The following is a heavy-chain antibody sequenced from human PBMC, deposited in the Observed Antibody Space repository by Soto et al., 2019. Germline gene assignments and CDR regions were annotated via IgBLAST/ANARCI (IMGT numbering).Heavy chain of an antibody. CDR1: GFTFSSYA. V-gene: IGHV3-30-3*01. D-gene: IGHD3-22*01. CDR2: ISYDGSNK. J-gene: IGHJ5*02. CDR3: ARNYYDSSGYYLEYNWFDP. Sequence: GGSLRLSCAATGFTFSSYAMHWVRQAPGKGLEWVAVISYDGSNKYYADSVKGRFTISRDNSKNTLYLQMNSLRAEDTAVYYCARNYYDSSGYYLEYNWFDPWGQGTLVTVSS.